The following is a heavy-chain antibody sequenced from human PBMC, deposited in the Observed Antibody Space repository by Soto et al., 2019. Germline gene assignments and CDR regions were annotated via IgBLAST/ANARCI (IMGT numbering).Heavy chain of an antibody. J-gene: IGHJ6*02. D-gene: IGHD3-3*01. CDR3: TTDNVDLLADDFWSGYYYYYYGMDV. Sequence: ETLSLTCAVYGGSFSGYYWSWIRQPPGKGLEWVGRIKSKTDGGTTDYAAPVKGRFTISRDDSKNTLYLQMNSLKTEDTAVYYCTTDNVDLLADDFWSGYYYYYYGMDVWGQGTTV. CDR2: IKSKTDGGTT. CDR1: GGSFSGYY. V-gene: IGHV3-15*01.